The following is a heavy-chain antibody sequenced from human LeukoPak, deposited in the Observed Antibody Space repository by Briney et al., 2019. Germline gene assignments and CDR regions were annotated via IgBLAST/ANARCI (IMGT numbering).Heavy chain of an antibody. Sequence: ASVKVPCKASGYTFTSYGISWVRQAPGQGLEWMGWISAYNGNTNYAQKLQGRVTMTTDTSTSTAYMELRSLRSDDTAVYYCASTLYYYDSSGSDAFDIWGQGTMVTVSS. CDR2: ISAYNGNT. D-gene: IGHD3-22*01. V-gene: IGHV1-18*01. CDR3: ASTLYYYDSSGSDAFDI. J-gene: IGHJ3*02. CDR1: GYTFTSYG.